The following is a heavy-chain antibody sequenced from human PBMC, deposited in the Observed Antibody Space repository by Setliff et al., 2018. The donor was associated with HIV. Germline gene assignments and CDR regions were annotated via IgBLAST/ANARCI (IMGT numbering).Heavy chain of an antibody. Sequence: GGSLRLSCAASGFTFDDYAMHWVRQAPGKGLEWVSLISWDGGSTYYADSVKGRFTISRDNAKKSLYLQMDSLRAEDTAVYYCARSYYGSTTSYGMDVWGQGTTVTVSS. D-gene: IGHD3-10*01. CDR3: ARSYYGSTTSYGMDV. CDR2: ISWDGGST. CDR1: GFTFDDYA. J-gene: IGHJ6*02. V-gene: IGHV3-43D*03.